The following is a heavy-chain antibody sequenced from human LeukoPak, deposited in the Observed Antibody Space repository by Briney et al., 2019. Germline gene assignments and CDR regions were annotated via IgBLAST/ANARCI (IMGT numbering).Heavy chain of an antibody. CDR2: INHSGST. CDR1: GGSFSGYY. J-gene: IGHJ6*02. Sequence: PSETLSLTCAVYGGSFSGYYWSWIRQPPGKGLEWIGEINHSGSTNYNPSLKSRVTISVDTSKNQFSLKLSSVTAADTAVYYCARASGNYYYGMDVWGQGTTVTVSS. CDR3: ARASGNYYYGMDV. V-gene: IGHV4-34*01.